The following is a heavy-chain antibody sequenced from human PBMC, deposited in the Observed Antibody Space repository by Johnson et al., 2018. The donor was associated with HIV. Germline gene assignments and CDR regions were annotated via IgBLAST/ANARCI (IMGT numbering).Heavy chain of an antibody. Sequence: QVQLVESGGGVVQPGRSLRLSCAASGFTFSSYGMHWVRQAPGKGLEWVAVIWYDGSNKYYADSVKGRFTISRDNSKNTLYMQMNSLRAEDTAVYYCAKDKDYGGNHDAFDIWGQGTMVTVSS. J-gene: IGHJ3*02. D-gene: IGHD4-23*01. CDR3: AKDKDYGGNHDAFDI. CDR1: GFTFSSYG. CDR2: IWYDGSNK. V-gene: IGHV3-33*06.